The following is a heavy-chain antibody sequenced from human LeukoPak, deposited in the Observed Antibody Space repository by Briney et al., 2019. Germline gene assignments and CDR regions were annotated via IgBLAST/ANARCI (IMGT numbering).Heavy chain of an antibody. CDR1: GGTFSSYA. J-gene: IGHJ4*02. CDR2: IIPIFGTA. Sequence: ASVKVSCKASGGTFSSYAISWVRQAPGQGLEWMGGIIPIFGTANYAQKFQGRVTITADESTSTAYMELSSLRSEDTAVYYCARAAPLRYYFDYWGQGTLVTVSS. D-gene: IGHD3-10*01. CDR3: ARAAPLRYYFDY. V-gene: IGHV1-69*13.